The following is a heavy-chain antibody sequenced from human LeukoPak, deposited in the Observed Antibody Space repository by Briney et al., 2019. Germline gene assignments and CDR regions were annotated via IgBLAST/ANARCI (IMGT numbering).Heavy chain of an antibody. Sequence: PGGSLRLSCAASGFTFSDHYRDWVRQAPGKGLEWVGRTRNKANSYATEYAASVKGRFTISRDDSKNALYLQMNRLKTEDTAVYSSASISLDSSGYYHAFDIWGQGPMAPVSS. CDR3: ASISLDSSGYYHAFDI. CDR1: GFTFSDHY. CDR2: TRNKANSYAT. V-gene: IGHV3-72*01. D-gene: IGHD3-22*01. J-gene: IGHJ3*02.